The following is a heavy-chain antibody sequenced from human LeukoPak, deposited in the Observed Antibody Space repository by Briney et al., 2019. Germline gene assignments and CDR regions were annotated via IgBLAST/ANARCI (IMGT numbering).Heavy chain of an antibody. J-gene: IGHJ6*03. V-gene: IGHV1-8*01. CDR2: MNHNSGNT. Sequence: ASVKVSCKASGYTFTSYDINWVRQATGQGLEWMGWMNHNSGNTGYAQKFQGRVTMTRNTSISTAYMELSSLRSEDTAVYYCARGPTYYDFWSGYWRRYMDVWGKGTTVTVSS. D-gene: IGHD3-3*01. CDR3: ARGPTYYDFWSGYWRRYMDV. CDR1: GYTFTSYD.